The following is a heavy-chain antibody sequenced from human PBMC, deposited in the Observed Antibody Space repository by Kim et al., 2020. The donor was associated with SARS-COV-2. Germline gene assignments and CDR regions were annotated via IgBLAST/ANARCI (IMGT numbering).Heavy chain of an antibody. CDR3: AKEEDDMGSGSYGY. D-gene: IGHD3-10*01. V-gene: IGHV3-23*01. Sequence: GGSLRLSCAASGFTFSNYAMTWVRQAPGKGLEWVSSISGSGGRTDYADSVKGRFTVSRDNSKKTLYLQMNSLRDEDTAVYYCAKEEDDMGSGSYGYWGQG. CDR1: GFTFSNYA. CDR2: ISGSGGRT. J-gene: IGHJ4*02.